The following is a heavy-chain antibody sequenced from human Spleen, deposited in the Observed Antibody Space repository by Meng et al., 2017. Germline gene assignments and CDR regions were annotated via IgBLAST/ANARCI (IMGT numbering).Heavy chain of an antibody. CDR3: AHAYDFWSGSLHYYYYGMDV. V-gene: IGHV2-5*02. Sequence: QITLKESGPTLVKPTQTLTLTCTFSGFSLSTSGVGVGWIRQPPGKALEWLALIYWDDDKRYSPSLKSRLTITKDTSKNQVVLTMTNMDPVDTATYYCAHAYDFWSGSLHYYYYGMDVWGQGTTVTVSS. CDR2: IYWDDDK. CDR1: GFSLSTSGVG. D-gene: IGHD3-3*01. J-gene: IGHJ6*02.